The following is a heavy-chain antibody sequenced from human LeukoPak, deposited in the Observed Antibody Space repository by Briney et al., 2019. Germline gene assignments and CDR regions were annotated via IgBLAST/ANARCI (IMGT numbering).Heavy chain of an antibody. CDR1: GYSISSGYC. CDR2: SGST. D-gene: IGHD4-11*01. J-gene: IGHJ5*02. Sequence: SETLSLTCTVSGYSISSGYCWGWIRQPPGKGLEWIGSGSTYYNPSLKSRVTISVDTSKNQFSLKLSSVTAADTALYYCARVNYGWFDPWGQGTLVTVSS. CDR3: ARVNYGWFDP. V-gene: IGHV4-38-2*02.